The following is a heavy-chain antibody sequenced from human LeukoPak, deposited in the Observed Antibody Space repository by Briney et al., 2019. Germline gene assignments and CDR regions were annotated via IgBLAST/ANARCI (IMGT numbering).Heavy chain of an antibody. CDR1: GFTFSSYW. J-gene: IGHJ6*02. Sequence: GGSLRLSCVASGFTFSSYWMHWVRQDPRKGLVWVSRINGDGRNINYADSVMGRFTISRDNAKNTLYLQMNSLRAEDTALYYCATAPGISYYYGVDVWGQGTTVTVSS. V-gene: IGHV3-74*01. CDR3: ATAPGISYYYGVDV. CDR2: INGDGRNI. D-gene: IGHD1-26*01.